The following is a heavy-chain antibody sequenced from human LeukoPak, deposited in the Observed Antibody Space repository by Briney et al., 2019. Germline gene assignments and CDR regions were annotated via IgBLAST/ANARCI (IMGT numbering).Heavy chain of an antibody. V-gene: IGHV4-61*02. CDR1: GGSISSGSYY. CDR3: AGVRFLEWFDDFDI. Sequence: SQTLSLTCTVSGGSISSGSYYWSWIRQPAGKGLEWIGRIYTSGSTNYNPSLKSRVTISVDTSKNQFSLKMSSVTAADTAVYYCAGVRFLEWFDDFDIWGQGTMVTVSS. CDR2: IYTSGST. J-gene: IGHJ3*02. D-gene: IGHD3-3*01.